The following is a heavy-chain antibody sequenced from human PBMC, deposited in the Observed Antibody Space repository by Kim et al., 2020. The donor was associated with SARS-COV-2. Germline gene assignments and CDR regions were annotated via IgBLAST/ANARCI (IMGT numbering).Heavy chain of an antibody. V-gene: IGHV3-21*01. CDR3: ARTLGGGYAVGVSFDY. J-gene: IGHJ4*02. Sequence: VKGGFTISRDNAKTSLYLQMNSLRAEDTAVYYCARTLGGGYAVGVSFDYWGQGTLVTVSS. D-gene: IGHD3-16*01.